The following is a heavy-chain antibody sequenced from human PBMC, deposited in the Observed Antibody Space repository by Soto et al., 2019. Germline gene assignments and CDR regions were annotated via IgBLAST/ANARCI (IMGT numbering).Heavy chain of an antibody. J-gene: IGHJ5*02. CDR2: IYYSGST. D-gene: IGHD2-15*01. CDR3: ARTYCSGGSCYSTFRFDP. CDR1: CASISSDEYY. Sequence: SETMSLTSTVTCASISSDEYYCSWSLQHPGKGLEWIGYIYYSGSTYYNPSLKSRVTISVDTSKNQFSLKLSSVTAADTAVYYCARTYCSGGSCYSTFRFDPWGQG. V-gene: IGHV4-31*03.